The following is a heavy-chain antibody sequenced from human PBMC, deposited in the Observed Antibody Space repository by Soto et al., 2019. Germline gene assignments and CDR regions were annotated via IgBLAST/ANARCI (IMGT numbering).Heavy chain of an antibody. CDR2: INHSGST. V-gene: IGHV4-34*01. CDR1: GGSFSGYY. D-gene: IGHD5-12*01. J-gene: IGHJ4*02. Sequence: SETLSLTCAVYGGSFSGYYWSWIRQPPGKGLEWVGEINHSGSTNYNPSLKSRVTISVDTSKNQFSLKLSSVTAADTAVYYCARGGLGLSPPFDYWGQGTLVTVSS. CDR3: ARGGLGLSPPFDY.